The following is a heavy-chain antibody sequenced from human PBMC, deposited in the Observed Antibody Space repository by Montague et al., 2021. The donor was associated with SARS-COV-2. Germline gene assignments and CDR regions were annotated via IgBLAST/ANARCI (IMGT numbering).Heavy chain of an antibody. CDR3: AARARYYYDMDV. Sequence: SLRLSCAASGFTVRSNYMSWVRQAPGKGLEWVSVIYSGDSTYYADSVKGRFTISRDNSKNTLYLQMNSLRAEDTAVYYCAARARYYYDMDVRGQGTTVTVSS. CDR1: GFTVRSNY. V-gene: IGHV3-66*01. J-gene: IGHJ6*02. CDR2: IYSGDST.